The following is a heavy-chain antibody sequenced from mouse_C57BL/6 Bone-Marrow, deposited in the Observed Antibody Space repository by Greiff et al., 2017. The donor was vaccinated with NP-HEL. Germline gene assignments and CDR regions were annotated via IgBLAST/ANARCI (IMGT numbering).Heavy chain of an antibody. V-gene: IGHV3-6*01. J-gene: IGHJ2*01. D-gene: IGHD2-1*01. CDR3: ARDRGVYGKQDYFDY. Sequence: EVHLVESGPGLVKPSQSLSLTCSVTGYSITSGYYWNWIRQFPGNKLEWMGYISYDGSNNYNPSLKNRISITRDTSKNQFFLKLNSVTTEDTATYYCARDRGVYGKQDYFDYWGQGTTLTVSS. CDR2: ISYDGSN. CDR1: GYSITSGYY.